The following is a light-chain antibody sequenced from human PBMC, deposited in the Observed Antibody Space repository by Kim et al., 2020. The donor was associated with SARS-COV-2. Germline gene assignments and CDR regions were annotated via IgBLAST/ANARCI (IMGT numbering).Light chain of an antibody. V-gene: IGLV3-1*01. CDR1: KLGDIH. CDR3: QAWDSSVVV. CDR2: QDG. Sequence: VSPVQTASITCSGDKLGDIHANWYPQKPGLSPVVVIYQDGHRPSGIPERFSGSSSGNTATLTISGTQAMDEADYYCQAWDSSVVVFGGGTKLTVL. J-gene: IGLJ2*01.